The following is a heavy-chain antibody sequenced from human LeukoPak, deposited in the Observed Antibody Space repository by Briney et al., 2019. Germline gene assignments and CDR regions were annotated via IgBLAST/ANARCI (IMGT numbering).Heavy chain of an antibody. J-gene: IGHJ4*02. CDR2: ISYDGSNK. D-gene: IGHD5-18*01. V-gene: IGHV3-30-3*01. CDR1: GFTFSSYA. Sequence: GGSLRLSCAASGFTFSSYAMHWVRQAPGKGLEWVAVISYDGSNKYYADSVKGRFTISRDNSKNTLYLQMNSLRAEDTAVYYCARVGTQLWLFPIHYWGQGTLVTVSS. CDR3: ARVGTQLWLFPIHY.